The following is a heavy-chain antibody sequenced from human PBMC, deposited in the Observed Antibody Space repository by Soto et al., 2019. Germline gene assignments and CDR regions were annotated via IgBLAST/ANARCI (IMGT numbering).Heavy chain of an antibody. D-gene: IGHD1-1*01. CDR3: TQEYIVGTTWGYFES. CDR1: GFTFNKYS. V-gene: IGHV3-21*01. CDR2: ITSKTGDQ. J-gene: IGHJ4*02. Sequence: EVRLVESGGGLVKPGGSLRLSCAASGFTFNKYSMNWVRKAPGKGLEWVSSITSKTGDQYYADSVKGRFTVSRDNAKNTLDMQMNGLKTEDTALYYCTQEYIVGTTWGYFESWGQGALVIVSS.